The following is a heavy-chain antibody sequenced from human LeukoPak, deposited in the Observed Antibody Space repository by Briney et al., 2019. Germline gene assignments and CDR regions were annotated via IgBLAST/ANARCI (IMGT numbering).Heavy chain of an antibody. J-gene: IGHJ4*02. CDR3: AKSGCSGTSCYVNF. CDR1: GFTFSDYG. V-gene: IGHV3-30*18. D-gene: IGHD2-2*01. Sequence: GGSLRLSCAASGFTFSDYGMHWVRQSPGTGLEWVAVISYDGSNKYYVDSVKGRFTISRDNSKNTLYLQMNGLRGEDTALYYCAKSGCSGTSCYVNFWGQGTLVTVSS. CDR2: ISYDGSNK.